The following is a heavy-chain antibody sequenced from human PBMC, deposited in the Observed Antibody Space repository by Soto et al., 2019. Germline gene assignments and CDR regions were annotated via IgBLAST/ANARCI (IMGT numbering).Heavy chain of an antibody. D-gene: IGHD4-17*01. J-gene: IGHJ4*02. CDR2: IYYSGST. Sequence: TSETLSLTCTVSGGSISSYYWSWIRQPPGKGLEWIGYIYYSGSTNYNPSLKSRVTISVDKSKNQFSLKLSSVTAADTALYYCARTTVTTRLTDYWGQGTLVTVSS. CDR1: GGSISSYY. CDR3: ARTTVTTRLTDY. V-gene: IGHV4-59*12.